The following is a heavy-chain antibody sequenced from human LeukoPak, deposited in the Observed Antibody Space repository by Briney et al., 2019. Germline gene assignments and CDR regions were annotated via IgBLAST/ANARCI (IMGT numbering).Heavy chain of an antibody. CDR1: GSSISSYY. J-gene: IGHJ6*03. CDR3: VRSDFWSGYPLFYYYYMDV. V-gene: IGHV4-59*01. CDR2: INYSGST. D-gene: IGHD3-3*01. Sequence: SENLSLTCTVSGSSISSYYWSWIRHPPGKGLEGIGYINYSGSTDYSPFLKSRATISVDTSKNQFSLNLSSLTAADTAVYYCVRSDFWSGYPLFYYYYMDVWGKGTTVTVSS.